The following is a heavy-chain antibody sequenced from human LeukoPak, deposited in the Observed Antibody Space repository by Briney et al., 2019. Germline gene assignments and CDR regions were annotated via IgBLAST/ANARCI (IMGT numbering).Heavy chain of an antibody. CDR2: ISSSGSTI. J-gene: IGHJ6*03. V-gene: IGHV3-11*04. CDR1: GFTFSDYY. D-gene: IGHD6-19*01. CDR3: ASEGRGKYSSGWYPPYYYYYMDV. Sequence: GGSLRLSCAASGFTFSDYYMSWIRQAPGKGLEWVSYISSSGSTIYYADSVKGRFTISRDNAKNSLYLQMNSLRAEDTAVYYCASEGRGKYSSGWYPPYYYYYMDVWGKGTTVTVSS.